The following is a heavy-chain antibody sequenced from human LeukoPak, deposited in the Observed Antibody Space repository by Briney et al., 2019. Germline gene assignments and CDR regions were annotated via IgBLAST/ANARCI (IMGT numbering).Heavy chain of an antibody. D-gene: IGHD6-19*01. Sequence: SETLSLTCTVSGGSISTYHWSWIRQPPGKGLEWIGYIFDSGSTNHNPSLKSRVTMSVDTSKNQFSLKLSSVTAADTAVYYCARGLGSGWPFDYWGQGTLATVSS. J-gene: IGHJ4*02. V-gene: IGHV4-59*01. CDR3: ARGLGSGWPFDY. CDR1: GGSISTYH. CDR2: IFDSGST.